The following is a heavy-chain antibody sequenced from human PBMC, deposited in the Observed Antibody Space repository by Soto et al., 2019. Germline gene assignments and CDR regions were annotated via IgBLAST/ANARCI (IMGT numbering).Heavy chain of an antibody. J-gene: IGHJ6*02. CDR3: ASVFGALAGINRFYYYYGMDV. CDR1: GGSFSSGDYY. V-gene: IGHV4-30-4*01. D-gene: IGHD6-13*01. CDR2: IYYSGST. Sequence: SETLSLTCTVSGGSFSSGDYYWSWIRQPPGKGLEWIGYIYYSGSTHYNAPLKSRVTISGDTSKNQFSLKLSSVTAADKAVYYSASVFGALAGINRFYYYYGMDVWGQGNKVTVSS.